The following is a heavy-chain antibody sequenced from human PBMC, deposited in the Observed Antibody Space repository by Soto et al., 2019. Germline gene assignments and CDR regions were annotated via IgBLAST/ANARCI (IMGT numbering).Heavy chain of an antibody. Sequence: QVQLVESGGGVVQPGRSLRLSCAASGFPFSTYGMHWVRQAPGKGLEWVATTSFDGNNKYYADSVKGRFTISRDNSKKTLYLQMSSLRAEDTAVYYCAKGRMRDGDSGSGGPGLDNWFDPWGQGTLVTVSS. CDR2: TSFDGNNK. V-gene: IGHV3-30*18. CDR1: GFPFSTYG. J-gene: IGHJ5*02. D-gene: IGHD4-17*01. CDR3: AKGRMRDGDSGSGGPGLDNWFDP.